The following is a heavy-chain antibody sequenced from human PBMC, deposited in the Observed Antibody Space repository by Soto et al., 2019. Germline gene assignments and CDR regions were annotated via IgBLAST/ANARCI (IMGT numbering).Heavy chain of an antibody. CDR1: GYTFTSYG. CDR2: SSAYNGNT. J-gene: IGHJ3*02. CDR3: ARGSSRGNWNDFGAFDI. D-gene: IGHD1-20*01. Sequence: QVQLVQSGAEVKKPGASVKVSCKASGYTFTSYGISWVRQAPGQGLEWMGWSSAYNGNTNYAQKLHGRVTMTTDTSTSTAYMELRSLRSDDTAVYYCARGSSRGNWNDFGAFDIWGQGTMVTVSS. V-gene: IGHV1-18*04.